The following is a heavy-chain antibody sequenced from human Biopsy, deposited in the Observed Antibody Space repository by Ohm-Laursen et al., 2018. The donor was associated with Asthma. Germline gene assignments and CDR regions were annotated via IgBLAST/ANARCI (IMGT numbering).Heavy chain of an antibody. D-gene: IGHD3-22*01. CDR1: GFAVSRDY. CDR3: ARGDSSNWSHYYFDY. Sequence: SLRLSCAASGFAVSRDYMFWVRQAPGKGLEWVSVIYSGGTSHTADSVRDRFTISRDYSKNTLYLQMHSLRAEDTAVYYCARGDSSNWSHYYFDYWGQGTLVTVSS. J-gene: IGHJ4*02. V-gene: IGHV3-53*01. CDR2: IYSGGTS.